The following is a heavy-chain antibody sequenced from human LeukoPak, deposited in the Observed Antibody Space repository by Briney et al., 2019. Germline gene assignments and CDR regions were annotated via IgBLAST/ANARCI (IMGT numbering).Heavy chain of an antibody. CDR1: GFTFSSYA. CDR3: TTDLDYGDYYYYYYMDV. J-gene: IGHJ6*03. V-gene: IGHV3-15*01. CDR2: IKSKTDGGTT. D-gene: IGHD4-17*01. Sequence: GGSLRLSCAASGFTFSSYAMSWVRQAPGKGLEWVGRIKSKTDGGTTDYAAPVKGRFTISRDDSKNTLYLQMNSLKTEDTAVYYCTTDLDYGDYYYYYYMDVWGKGTTVTVSS.